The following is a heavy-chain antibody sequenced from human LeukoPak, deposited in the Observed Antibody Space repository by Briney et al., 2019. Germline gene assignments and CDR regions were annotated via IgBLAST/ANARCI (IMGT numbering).Heavy chain of an antibody. CDR2: ISAYNGNT. Sequence: EASVKVSCKAFGYTFTNYGINWVRQAPGQGLEWMGWISAYNGNTNYAQTLQGRVTMTTDTSTSTAYMELRSLRADDTAVYYCARDPLFDYWGQGTLVTVSS. CDR1: GYTFTNYG. CDR3: ARDPLFDY. J-gene: IGHJ4*02. V-gene: IGHV1-18*01.